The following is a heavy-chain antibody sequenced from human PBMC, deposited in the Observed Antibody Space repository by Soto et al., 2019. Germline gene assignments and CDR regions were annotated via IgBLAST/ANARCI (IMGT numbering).Heavy chain of an antibody. J-gene: IGHJ6*02. V-gene: IGHV6-1*01. D-gene: IGHD2-15*01. CDR2: TYYRSRWYS. CDR3: ARSEEDADYYYYGMDV. CDR1: GDTVSSNSVA. Sequence: SQTLSLTCVGSGDTVSSNSVAWNWVRQSPSRGLEWLGRTYYRSRWYSDYAVSVRSRIDINADTSKNQVSLQLNSVTPEDTAVYYCARSEEDADYYYYGMDVWGQGTKGTVSS.